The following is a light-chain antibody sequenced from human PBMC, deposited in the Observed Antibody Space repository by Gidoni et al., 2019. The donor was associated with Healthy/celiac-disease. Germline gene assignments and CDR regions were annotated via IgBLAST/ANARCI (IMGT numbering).Light chain of an antibody. CDR3: SSYTSSSTVV. CDR2: DVS. Sequence: QSALTQPASVSASPGQSITISCPGTSSDVGGYNYVSWYQQHPGKAPKLRIYDVSNRPSGVSNRFSGSKSGNTASLTISGLQAEDETDYYCSSYTSSSTVVFGGGTKLTVL. CDR1: SSDVGGYNY. J-gene: IGLJ2*01. V-gene: IGLV2-14*03.